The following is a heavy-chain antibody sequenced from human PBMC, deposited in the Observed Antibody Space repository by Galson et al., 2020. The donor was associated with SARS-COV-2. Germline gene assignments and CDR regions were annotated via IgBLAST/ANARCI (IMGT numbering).Heavy chain of an antibody. CDR2: IYYSGST. J-gene: IGHJ4*02. CDR3: ARGLHYYDSSGYYFDY. D-gene: IGHD3-22*01. CDR1: GGSISSYY. Sequence: ETSETLSLTCTVSGGSISSYYWSWIRQPPGKGLEWIGYIYYSGSTNYNPSLKSRVTISVDTSKNQFSLKLSSVTAADTAVYYCARGLHYYDSSGYYFDYWGQGTLVTGAS. V-gene: IGHV4-59*01.